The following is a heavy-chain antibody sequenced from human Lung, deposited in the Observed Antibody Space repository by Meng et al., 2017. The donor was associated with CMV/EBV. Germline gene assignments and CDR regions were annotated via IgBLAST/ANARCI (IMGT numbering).Heavy chain of an antibody. J-gene: IGHJ5*02. CDR1: GYSFSNYW. CDR3: ARRGMMTTRGYWFDP. D-gene: IGHD4-17*01. Sequence: GEXXTISCEGSGYSFSNYWIDWVRQMPGKGLEWMGSIYPGDSDTRYSPSFQGQVTISADESIRTAYLQWSTLKASDTAIYYCARRGMMTTRGYWFDPLRQGXLVTVSS. V-gene: IGHV5-51*01. CDR2: IYPGDSDT.